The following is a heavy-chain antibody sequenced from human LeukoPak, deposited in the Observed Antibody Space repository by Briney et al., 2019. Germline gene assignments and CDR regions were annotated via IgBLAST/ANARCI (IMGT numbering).Heavy chain of an antibody. V-gene: IGHV3-15*01. CDR1: GFTFSNAW. CDR2: IKSKTDGGTI. D-gene: IGHD1-1*01. CDR3: TTDPSTGARGSTWFDP. J-gene: IGHJ5*02. Sequence: GGSLRLSCATSGFTFSNAWMSWVRQAPGKGLEWVGRIKSKTDGGTIDYAAPVKGRFTISRDDSENTMYLQMNSLKTEDTAVYYCTTDPSTGARGSTWFDPWGQGTLVTVSS.